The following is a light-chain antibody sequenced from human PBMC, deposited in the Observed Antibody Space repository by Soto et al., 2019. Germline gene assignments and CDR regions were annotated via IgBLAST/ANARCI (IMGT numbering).Light chain of an antibody. J-gene: IGLJ1*01. V-gene: IGLV2-14*01. CDR3: SSYTSSSTEG. CDR2: EVS. CDR1: SRDVGGYNY. Sequence: QSVLTQPASVSGSPGQSITISCTGTSRDVGGYNYVSWYQQHPGKAPKLMIYEVSNRPSGVSNRFSGSKSGNTASLTISGLQAEDEADYDCSSYTSSSTEGFGHGTMGTAL.